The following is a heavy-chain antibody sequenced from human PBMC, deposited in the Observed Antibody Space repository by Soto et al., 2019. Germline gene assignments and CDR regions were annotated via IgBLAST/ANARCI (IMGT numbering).Heavy chain of an antibody. Sequence: PGGSLRLSCAASGFTFSSYGMHWVRQAPGKGLEWVAVISYDGSNKYYADSVKGRFTISRDNSKNTLYLQMNSLRAEDTAVYYCAKDSGWYEFSYFDYWGQGTLVTVSS. CDR2: ISYDGSNK. J-gene: IGHJ4*02. D-gene: IGHD6-19*01. CDR3: AKDSGWYEFSYFDY. CDR1: GFTFSSYG. V-gene: IGHV3-30*18.